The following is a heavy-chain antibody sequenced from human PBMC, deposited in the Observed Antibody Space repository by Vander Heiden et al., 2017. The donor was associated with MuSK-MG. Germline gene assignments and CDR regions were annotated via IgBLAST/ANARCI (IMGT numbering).Heavy chain of an antibody. CDR3: ARDRSHCSGGSCYHWYFDL. CDR2: IYSGGST. Sequence: EVQLVESGGGLVQPGGSLRLSCAASGFTVSSHYMSWVRQAPGKGLEWVSVIYSGGSTYYADSVKGRFTISRDNSKNTLYLQMNSLRAEDTAVYYCARDRSHCSGGSCYHWYFDLWGSGTLVTVSS. D-gene: IGHD2-15*01. V-gene: IGHV3-66*01. CDR1: GFTVSSHY. J-gene: IGHJ2*01.